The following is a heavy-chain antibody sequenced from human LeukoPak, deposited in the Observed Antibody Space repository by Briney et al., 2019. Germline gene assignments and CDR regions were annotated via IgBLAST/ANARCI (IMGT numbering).Heavy chain of an antibody. V-gene: IGHV4-34*01. Sequence: SETLSLTCAVYGGSFSGYYWSWIRQPPGKGLEWIGEINHSGSTNYDPSLKSRVTISVDTSKNQFSLKLSSVTAADTAVYYCARANSSGWYVDYWGQGTLVTVSS. CDR1: GGSFSGYY. CDR3: ARANSSGWYVDY. CDR2: INHSGST. D-gene: IGHD6-19*01. J-gene: IGHJ4*02.